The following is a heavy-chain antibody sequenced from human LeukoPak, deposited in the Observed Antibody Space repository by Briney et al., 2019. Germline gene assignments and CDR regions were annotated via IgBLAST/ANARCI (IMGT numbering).Heavy chain of an antibody. Sequence: SSETLSLTCTVSGGSISSYYWSWIRQPAWKGLEWIGRIYTSGSTNYNPSLKSRVTMSVDTSKNQFSLKLSSVTAADTAVYYCARPYCSAGNCYSNFDSWGQGTLVTVSS. D-gene: IGHD2-15*01. J-gene: IGHJ4*02. CDR1: GGSISSYY. CDR3: ARPYCSAGNCYSNFDS. V-gene: IGHV4-4*07. CDR2: IYTSGST.